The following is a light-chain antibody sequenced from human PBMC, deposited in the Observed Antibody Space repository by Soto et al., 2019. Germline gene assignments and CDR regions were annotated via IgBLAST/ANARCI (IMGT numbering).Light chain of an antibody. J-gene: IGLJ1*01. CDR3: QSYDSSLSGSDV. CDR2: DNN. Sequence: QSVLTQPPSVSGAPGQRVIISCTGSSSNIGAGYDVHWYQQLPGTAPRLLIYDNNNRPSGVPARFSVSKSDTSASLAITGLQPEDEADYYCQSYDSSLSGSDVFGTGTQLTVL. V-gene: IGLV1-40*01. CDR1: SSNIGAGYD.